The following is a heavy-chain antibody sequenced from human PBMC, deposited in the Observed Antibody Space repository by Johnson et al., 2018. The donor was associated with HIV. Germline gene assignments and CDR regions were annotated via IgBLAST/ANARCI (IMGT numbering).Heavy chain of an antibody. Sequence: VQLVESGGGLVQPGGSLRLSCAASGFTVSNNYMSWVRQAPGKGLEWVSGINWNGNTRDYVDSVKGRFTISRDTSKNSLYLQINSLRTEDTARYYCAKSSPPGLAPLGGWGQGTMVTVSS. V-gene: IGHV3-23*05. CDR3: AKSSPPGLAPLGG. CDR2: INWNGNTR. CDR1: GFTVSNNY. J-gene: IGHJ3*01. D-gene: IGHD6-19*01.